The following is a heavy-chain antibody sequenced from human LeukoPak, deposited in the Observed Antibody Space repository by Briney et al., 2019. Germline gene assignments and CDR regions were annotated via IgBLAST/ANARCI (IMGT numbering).Heavy chain of an antibody. CDR2: ISYDRSNK. Sequence: GKSLRLSCAASGFTFSSYGMHWVRQAPGKVLEWEAVISYDRSNKYYADSVQGRFTISRDYSKNTLYLQMNSLRAEDTAVYYCAKDRGYIWFRERNYFDYWGQGTLVTVSS. V-gene: IGHV3-30*18. J-gene: IGHJ4*02. CDR3: AKDRGYIWFRERNYFDY. D-gene: IGHD3-10*01. CDR1: GFTFSSYG.